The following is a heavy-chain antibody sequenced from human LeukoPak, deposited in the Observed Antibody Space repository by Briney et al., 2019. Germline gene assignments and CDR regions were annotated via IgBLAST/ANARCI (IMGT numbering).Heavy chain of an antibody. V-gene: IGHV3-66*02. Sequence: GGSLRLSCAASGFTVSSSYMNWFRQAPGKGLEWVSVIYGGGSTYYANPVKGRFTISRDSSKNTLYLQMNSLRAEDTAVYYCARDLILGVAATRAFDIWGQGTMVTVSS. J-gene: IGHJ3*02. CDR3: ARDLILGVAATRAFDI. CDR1: GFTVSSSY. D-gene: IGHD3-3*01. CDR2: IYGGGST.